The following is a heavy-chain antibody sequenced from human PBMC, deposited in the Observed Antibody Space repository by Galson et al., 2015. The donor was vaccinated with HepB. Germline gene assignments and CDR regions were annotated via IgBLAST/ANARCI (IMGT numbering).Heavy chain of an antibody. CDR1: GFTVSSNY. Sequence: SLRLSCAASGFTVSSNYMSWVRQALGKGLEWVSVIYSGGNTYYADSVKGRFTISRDNSKNTLYLQMNSLRAEDTAVYYCARTHGDSSGYYYYYGMDVWGQGTTVTVSS. J-gene: IGHJ6*02. CDR2: IYSGGNT. D-gene: IGHD3-22*01. V-gene: IGHV3-53*01. CDR3: ARTHGDSSGYYYYYGMDV.